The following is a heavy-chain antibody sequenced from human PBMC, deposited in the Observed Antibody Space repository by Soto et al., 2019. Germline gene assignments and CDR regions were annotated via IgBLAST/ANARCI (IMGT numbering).Heavy chain of an antibody. CDR2: IYHSGST. CDR3: ASKSNYDFWSGYYYYFDY. D-gene: IGHD3-3*01. Sequence: SETLSLTCAVSGGSISSSNWWSWVRQPPGKGLEWIGEIYHSGSTNYNPSLKSRVTISVDKSKNQFSLKLSSVTAADTAVYYCASKSNYDFWSGYYYYFDYWGQGTLVTVS. V-gene: IGHV4-4*02. CDR1: GGSISSSNW. J-gene: IGHJ4*02.